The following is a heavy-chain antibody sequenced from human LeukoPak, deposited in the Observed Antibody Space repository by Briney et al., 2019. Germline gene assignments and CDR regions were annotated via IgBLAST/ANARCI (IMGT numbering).Heavy chain of an antibody. CDR3: ARDHKEGGGYDY. CDR2: IYNGGST. CDR1: GGSISSYY. Sequence: PSETLSLTCTVSGGSISSYYWSWIRQPAGKGLEWIGRIYNGGSTNYNPSLKSRVPMSVDTSKNQFSLKLSSVTAADTAVYYCARDHKEGGGYDYWGQGTLVTVSS. D-gene: IGHD5-12*01. J-gene: IGHJ4*02. V-gene: IGHV4-4*07.